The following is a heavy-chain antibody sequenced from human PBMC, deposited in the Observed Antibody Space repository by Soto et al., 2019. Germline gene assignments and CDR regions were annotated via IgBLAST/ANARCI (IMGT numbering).Heavy chain of an antibody. Sequence: QSGGSLRLSCAASGFTVSSNYLSWFRQAPGKGLEWVSVIYSGGSTYYADSVKGRFTISRDNSKNTLYLQMNTLRVEDTAVYYCAKQRGGYDRDFDYWGQGTLVTVSS. D-gene: IGHD5-12*01. J-gene: IGHJ4*02. V-gene: IGHV3-66*01. CDR1: GFTVSSNY. CDR2: IYSGGST. CDR3: AKQRGGYDRDFDY.